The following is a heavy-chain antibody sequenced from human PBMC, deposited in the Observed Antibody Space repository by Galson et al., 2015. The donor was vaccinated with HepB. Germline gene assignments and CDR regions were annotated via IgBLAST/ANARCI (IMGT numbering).Heavy chain of an antibody. J-gene: IGHJ4*02. CDR1: GYTFTGYY. V-gene: IGHV1-2*02. CDR2: TNPNSGGT. CDR3: ARDVVVVAAAPGPDFDY. D-gene: IGHD2-15*01. Sequence: SVKVSCKASGYTFTGYYMHWVRQAPGQGLEWMGWTNPNSGGTNYAQKFQGRVTMTRDTSISTAYMELSRLRSDDTAVYYCARDVVVVAAAPGPDFDYWGQGTLVTVSS.